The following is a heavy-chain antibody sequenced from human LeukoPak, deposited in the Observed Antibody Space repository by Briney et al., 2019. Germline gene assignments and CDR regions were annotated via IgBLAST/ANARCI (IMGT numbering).Heavy chain of an antibody. Sequence: SETLSLTCTVSGGSISSYYWSWIRQPPGKGLEWIGYIYYSGSTNCNPSLKSRVTISIDTSKNQFSLKLSSVTAADTAVYYCAKSKAGTPHFDYWGQGTLVTVSS. V-gene: IGHV4-59*01. J-gene: IGHJ4*02. CDR2: IYYSGST. CDR3: AKSKAGTPHFDY. D-gene: IGHD6-13*01. CDR1: GGSISSYY.